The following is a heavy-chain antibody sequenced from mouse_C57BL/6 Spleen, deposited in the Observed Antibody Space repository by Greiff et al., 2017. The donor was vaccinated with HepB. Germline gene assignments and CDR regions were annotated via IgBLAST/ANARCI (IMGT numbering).Heavy chain of an antibody. CDR3: ARSLRGFAY. Sequence: EVKLQESGPGLVKPSQSLSLTCSVTGYSITSGYYWNWIRQFPGNKLEWMGYISYDGSNNYNPSLKNRISITRDTSKNQFFLKLNSVTTEDTATYYCARSLRGFAYWGQGTLVTVSA. V-gene: IGHV3-6*01. CDR1: GYSITSGYY. CDR2: ISYDGSN. J-gene: IGHJ3*01.